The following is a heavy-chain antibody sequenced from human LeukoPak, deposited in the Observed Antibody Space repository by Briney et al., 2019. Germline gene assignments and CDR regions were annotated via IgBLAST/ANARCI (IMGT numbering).Heavy chain of an antibody. V-gene: IGHV3-33*01. J-gene: IGHJ2*01. CDR2: IWYDGSNK. D-gene: IGHD1-26*01. Sequence: GGSLRLSCAASGFTFSSYGMHWVRQAPGKGLEWVAVIWYDGSNKYYADSVKGRFTISRDNSKNTLYLQMNSLRAEDTAVYYCARASGSYGYWYFDPWGRGTLVTVSS. CDR1: GFTFSSYG. CDR3: ARASGSYGYWYFDP.